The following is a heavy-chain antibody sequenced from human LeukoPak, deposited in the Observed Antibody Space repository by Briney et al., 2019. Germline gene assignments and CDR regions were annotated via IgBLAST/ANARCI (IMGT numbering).Heavy chain of an antibody. CDR3: ANIYDILTGYYPFDY. Sequence: PGGSLRLSCAASGFTFSSYAMHWVRQAPGKGLEWVAVISYDGSNKYYADSVKGRFTISRDNSKNTLYLQMNSLRAEDTAVYYCANIYDILTGYYPFDYWGQGTLVTVSS. CDR1: GFTFSSYA. V-gene: IGHV3-30-3*01. D-gene: IGHD3-9*01. J-gene: IGHJ4*02. CDR2: ISYDGSNK.